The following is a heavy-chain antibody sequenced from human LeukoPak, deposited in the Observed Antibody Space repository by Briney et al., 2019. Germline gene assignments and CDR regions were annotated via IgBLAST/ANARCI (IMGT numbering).Heavy chain of an antibody. Sequence: SETLCLTCTVSGGSISSYYWSWIRQPPGKGLEWVGYIYYSGSTNYNPSPKRRVTISANTSKKQFSLKLSSVTAADTAVYYCSRDPGYCSGRSCYSPPRYYYYYMDVWGKGTTVTVSS. D-gene: IGHD2-15*01. J-gene: IGHJ6*03. CDR2: IYYSGST. CDR3: SRDPGYCSGRSCYSPPRYYYYYMDV. CDR1: GGSISSYY. V-gene: IGHV4-59*01.